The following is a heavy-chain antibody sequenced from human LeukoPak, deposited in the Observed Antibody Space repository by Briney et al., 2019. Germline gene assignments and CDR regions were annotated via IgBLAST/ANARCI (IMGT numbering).Heavy chain of an antibody. CDR2: ISGSGYNT. V-gene: IGHV3-23*01. D-gene: IGHD1-26*01. CDR3: AKDRWDWFDP. Sequence: GGSLRLSCVASGFTFTNHGMSWVRQTPGKGLEWVSTISGSGYNTYYADSVKGRFTISRDNSKNTLYLQMNSLRAEDTAVYYCAKDRWDWFDPWGQGTLVTVSS. J-gene: IGHJ5*02. CDR1: GFTFTNHG.